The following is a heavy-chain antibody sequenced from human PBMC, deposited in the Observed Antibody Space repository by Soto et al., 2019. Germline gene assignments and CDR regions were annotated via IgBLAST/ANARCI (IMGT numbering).Heavy chain of an antibody. Sequence: SVKVSCKASGGTFSSYAISWVRQAPGQGLEWMGGIIPIFGTANYAQKFQGRVTITADESTSTAYMELSSLRSEDTAVYYCARGPRPPRIFGPAWDAFDIWGQGTMVTVSS. CDR3: ARGPRPPRIFGPAWDAFDI. J-gene: IGHJ3*02. CDR1: GGTFSSYA. D-gene: IGHD3-3*01. CDR2: IIPIFGTA. V-gene: IGHV1-69*13.